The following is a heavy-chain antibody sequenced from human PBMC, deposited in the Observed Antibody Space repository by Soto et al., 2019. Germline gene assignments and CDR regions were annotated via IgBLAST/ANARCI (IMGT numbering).Heavy chain of an antibody. CDR3: ARDKAAAGTGGMDV. CDR2: INPNSGGT. V-gene: IGHV1-2*04. Sequence: ASVKVSCKASGYTFTGYYMHWVRQAPGQGLEGMGWINPNSGGTNYAQKFQGWVTMTRDTSISTAYMELSRLRSDDTAVYYCARDKAAAGTGGMDVWGQGTTVTVSS. CDR1: GYTFTGYY. D-gene: IGHD6-13*01. J-gene: IGHJ6*02.